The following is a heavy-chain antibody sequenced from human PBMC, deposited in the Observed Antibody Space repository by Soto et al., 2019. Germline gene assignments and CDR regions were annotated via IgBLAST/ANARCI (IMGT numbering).Heavy chain of an antibody. Sequence: GGSRRFPCAPSGFPFSDNYMSWIRQAPGKGLEWVSYISSSSSYTNYADSVKGRFTISRDNAKNSLYLQMNSLRAEDTAVYYCARGSLYWGQGTLVTVSS. J-gene: IGHJ4*02. CDR1: GFPFSDNY. V-gene: IGHV3-11*06. CDR2: ISSSSSYT. CDR3: ARGSLY.